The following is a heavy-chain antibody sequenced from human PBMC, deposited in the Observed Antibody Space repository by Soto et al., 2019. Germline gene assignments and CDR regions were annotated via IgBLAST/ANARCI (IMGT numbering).Heavy chain of an antibody. V-gene: IGHV1-69*13. Sequence: SVKVSCKASGGTFSDYAVSWVRQAPGQGLEWVGGIIPLFASTNYAQKFQGRVTITADESTGTASMELSGLRSDDTAVYYCARGVVPSTMWVGPGVYHFDYWGHGTLVTVSS. J-gene: IGHJ4*01. CDR1: GGTFSDYA. CDR3: ARGVVPSTMWVGPGVYHFDY. CDR2: IIPLFAST. D-gene: IGHD3-10*02.